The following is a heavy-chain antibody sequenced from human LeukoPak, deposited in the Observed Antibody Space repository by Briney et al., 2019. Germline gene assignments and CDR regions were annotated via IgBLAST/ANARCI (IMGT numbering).Heavy chain of an antibody. J-gene: IGHJ4*02. CDR2: INHSGGST. CDR3: ARAGAIVGRFDY. CDR1: GYTFSSYY. Sequence: ASVTVSCQAAGYTFSSYYMHWVRQAPGQGLEWMGIINHSGGSTNYAQKFQGRVTMTRDTSTSTVYMELSSLRSEDTAVYYCARAGAIVGRFDYWGQGTLVTVSS. D-gene: IGHD1-26*01. V-gene: IGHV1-46*01.